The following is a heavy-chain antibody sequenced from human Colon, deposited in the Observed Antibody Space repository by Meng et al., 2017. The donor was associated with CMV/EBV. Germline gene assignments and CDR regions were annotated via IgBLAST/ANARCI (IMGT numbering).Heavy chain of an antibody. CDR1: GGAISDYY. J-gene: IGHJ5*02. V-gene: IGHV4-59*01. D-gene: IGHD2-2*02. Sequence: SETLSLTCTVTGGAISDYYWNWIRQTPGKGLEWIGYTYHSGSTNVHPSLRGRVSMSVDTSKNQVSLKLSSVTAADTAVYYCARGGGIVVVPAAIKWFDPWGQGTLVTVSS. CDR3: ARGGGIVVVPAAIKWFDP. CDR2: TYHSGST.